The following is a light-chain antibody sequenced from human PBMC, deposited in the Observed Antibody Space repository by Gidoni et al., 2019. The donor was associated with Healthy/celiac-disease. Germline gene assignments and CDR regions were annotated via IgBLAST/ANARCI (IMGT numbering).Light chain of an antibody. CDR3: QQYDNLLSLT. V-gene: IGKV1-33*01. Sequence: DIQMTQSPSSLSASVGDRVTITCQASQDISNYLNWYQQKPGKAPKLLIYDASNLETGVPSRFSGSVSGTDVTFTISSLQPEDIATYYCQQYDNLLSLTFGGGTKVEIK. CDR2: DAS. CDR1: QDISNY. J-gene: IGKJ4*01.